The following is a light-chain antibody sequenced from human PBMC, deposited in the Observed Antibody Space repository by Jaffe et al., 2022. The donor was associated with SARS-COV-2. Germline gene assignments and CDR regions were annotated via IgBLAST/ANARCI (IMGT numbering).Light chain of an antibody. J-gene: IGLJ2*01. V-gene: IGLV4-60*03. CDR3: ETWDSNTHRGV. CDR1: SRHSSYI. CDR2: LEGSGSY. Sequence: QPVLTQSSSASASLGSSVKLTCTLSSRHSSYIIAWHQQQPGKAPRYLMKLEGSGSYNKGSGVPDRFSGSSSGADRYLTISNLQSDDEADYYCETWDSNTHRGVFGGGTKLTVL.